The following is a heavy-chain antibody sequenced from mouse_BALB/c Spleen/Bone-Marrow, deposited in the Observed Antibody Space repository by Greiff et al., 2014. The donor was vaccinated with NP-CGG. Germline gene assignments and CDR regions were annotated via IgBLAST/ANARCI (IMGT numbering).Heavy chain of an antibody. CDR2: IWGVGTT. V-gene: IGHV2-6-5*01. Sequence: VQLKESGPGLVAPSQSLSITCTVSGFSLTDYGVSWIRQPPGKGLEWLGVIWGVGTTYYNSALKSRLSISKNNSKSQVFLKMTSLQTDDTAIYYCAKIYYDFDGFAHWGQGTLVTVSA. CDR1: GFSLTDYG. J-gene: IGHJ3*01. D-gene: IGHD2-4*01. CDR3: AKIYYDFDGFAH.